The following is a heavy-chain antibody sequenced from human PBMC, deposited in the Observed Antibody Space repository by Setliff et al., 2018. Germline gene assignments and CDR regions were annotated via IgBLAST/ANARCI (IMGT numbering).Heavy chain of an antibody. CDR3: AKRGPYCSGGTCHYYFDY. CDR1: GFTFSSYG. CDR2: IQYDGSNK. D-gene: IGHD2-15*01. V-gene: IGHV3-30*02. J-gene: IGHJ4*02. Sequence: GGSLRLSCAASGFTFSSYGMHWVRQAPGKGLEWVAFIQYDGSNKYYADSVKGRFTISRDNSKNTLYLQMNSLRAEDTAVYYCAKRGPYCSGGTCHYYFDYWGQGTLVTAPQ.